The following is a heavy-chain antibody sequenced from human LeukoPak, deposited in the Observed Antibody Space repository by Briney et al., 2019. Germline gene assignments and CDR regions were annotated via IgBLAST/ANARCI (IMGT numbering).Heavy chain of an antibody. V-gene: IGHV4-34*01. CDR3: ARGQGTVTTH. D-gene: IGHD4-17*01. J-gene: IGHJ4*02. CDR2: INHSGSA. Sequence: SETLSLTCAVSGGSFSGYYWSWIRQPPGKGLEWIGEINHSGSANYNPSLKSRVTISLDTSKNQFSLKLSSVSAADTAVYYCARGQGTVTTHWGQGTLVTVSS. CDR1: GGSFSGYY.